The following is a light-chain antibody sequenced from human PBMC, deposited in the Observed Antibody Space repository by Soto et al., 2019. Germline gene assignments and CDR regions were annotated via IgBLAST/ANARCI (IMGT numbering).Light chain of an antibody. CDR2: DAS. CDR3: QQYDNLPLT. J-gene: IGKJ4*01. CDR1: QDIIYY. V-gene: IGKV1-33*01. Sequence: DIQMTQSPSSLSASVGDRVTITCQASQDIIYYLNWYQQKPGRAPKLLIYDASNLEEGVPSRFSGSGSGTVYTFTISRLQLEDVATYYCQQYDNLPLTFGGGTKVEI.